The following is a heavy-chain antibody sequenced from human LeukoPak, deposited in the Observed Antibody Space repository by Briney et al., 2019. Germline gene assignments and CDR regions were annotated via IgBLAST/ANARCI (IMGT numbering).Heavy chain of an antibody. D-gene: IGHD3-10*01. J-gene: IGHJ3*02. Sequence: GGSLRLSCAASGFTFDDYAMHWVRQAPGKGLEWVSGISWNSGSIGYADSVKGRFTISRDNVKNSLYLQMNSLRAEDTALYYCTKDIVVRGNLDAFGIWGQGTMVTVSS. V-gene: IGHV3-9*01. CDR3: TKDIVVRGNLDAFGI. CDR1: GFTFDDYA. CDR2: ISWNSGSI.